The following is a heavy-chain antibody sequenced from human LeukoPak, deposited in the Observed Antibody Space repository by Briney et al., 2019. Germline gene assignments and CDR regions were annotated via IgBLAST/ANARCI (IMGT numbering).Heavy chain of an antibody. D-gene: IGHD3-10*01. CDR1: GFTFSSYE. J-gene: IGHJ4*02. CDR2: ISSSSGNTI. V-gene: IGHV3-48*03. CDR3: AREGSYYFDY. Sequence: GGSLRLSCAASGFTFSSYEMIWVRQAPGKGLEWISYISSSSGNTIYYADSVTGRLTISRDNAKNSLYLQMNSLRAEDTAVYYCAREGSYYFDYWGQGILVTVSS.